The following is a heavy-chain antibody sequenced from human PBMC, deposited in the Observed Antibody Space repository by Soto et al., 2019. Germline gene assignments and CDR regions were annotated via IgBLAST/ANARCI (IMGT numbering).Heavy chain of an antibody. V-gene: IGHV3-30*18. CDR1: GFTFSSFG. Sequence: PGGSLRLSCAASGFTFSSFGMHWVRQAPGKGLEWVAAISYDGSNEYYAASVKGRFTISRDNPKNTLYLQMNGLRAEDTAVYYCAKENRGPLDYWGQGPPVTVSS. CDR2: ISYDGSNE. J-gene: IGHJ4*02. CDR3: AKENRGPLDY.